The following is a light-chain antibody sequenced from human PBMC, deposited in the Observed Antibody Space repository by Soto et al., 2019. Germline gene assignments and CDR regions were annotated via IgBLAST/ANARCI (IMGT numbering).Light chain of an antibody. J-gene: IGLJ2*01. CDR3: QAYDSSLGVV. Sequence: QLVLTRPPSVSGAPGQRVTISCTGSSSNIGAGYDVHWYQQLPGTAPKLLIYGNSNRPSGVPDRFSGSKSGTSASLAITGLQAEDEADYYCQAYDSSLGVVFGGGTKLTVL. V-gene: IGLV1-40*01. CDR1: SSNIGAGYD. CDR2: GNS.